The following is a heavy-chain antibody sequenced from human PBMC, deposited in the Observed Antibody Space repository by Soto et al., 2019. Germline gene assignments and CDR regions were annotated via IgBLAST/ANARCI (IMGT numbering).Heavy chain of an antibody. J-gene: IGHJ4*02. Sequence: SETLSLTCSVSGDSISTDGYYWKWIRQHPGKGLEWIGFIHYSGSTYYYPSLKSRVSISIDTSKNQFSLKLSSVTAADTAVYYCARRIVATETFDYWGQGNLVTVSS. CDR3: ARRIVATETFDY. D-gene: IGHD5-12*01. CDR2: IHYSGST. V-gene: IGHV4-31*03. CDR1: GDSISTDGYY.